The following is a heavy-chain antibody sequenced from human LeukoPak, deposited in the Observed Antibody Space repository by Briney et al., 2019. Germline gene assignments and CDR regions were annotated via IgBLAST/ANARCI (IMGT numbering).Heavy chain of an antibody. D-gene: IGHD3-10*01. Sequence: GASVKVSCKASGDTFNNYDFNWVRQASGQGLEWMGWMNPNSGDTGYAQTFQGRVTMTRDTSISTAYMELSSLRSEDTAVYYCAREKRVPTMETVYYYMDVWGKGTTVTVSS. CDR2: MNPNSGDT. CDR3: AREKRVPTMETVYYYMDV. V-gene: IGHV1-8*01. J-gene: IGHJ6*03. CDR1: GDTFNNYD.